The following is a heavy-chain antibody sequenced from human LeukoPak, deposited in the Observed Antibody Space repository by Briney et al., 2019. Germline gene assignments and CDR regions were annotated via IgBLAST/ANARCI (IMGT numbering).Heavy chain of an antibody. CDR1: GFTFSSYS. J-gene: IGHJ3*02. V-gene: IGHV3-48*01. D-gene: IGHD5-12*01. Sequence: QPGGSLRLSCAASGFTFSSYSMNWVRQAPGKGLEWVSYISSSSSTIYYADSVKGRFTISRDNAKNSLYLQMNSLRAEDTAVYYCARDSRWLQFDAFDIWGQGTMVTVSS. CDR3: ARDSRWLQFDAFDI. CDR2: ISSSSSTI.